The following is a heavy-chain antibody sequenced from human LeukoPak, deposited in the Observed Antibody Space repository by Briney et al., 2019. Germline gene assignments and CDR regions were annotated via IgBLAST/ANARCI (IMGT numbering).Heavy chain of an antibody. D-gene: IGHD2-2*01. CDR1: GFTFSSYS. Sequence: GGSLRLSCAASGFTFSSYSMNWVRQAPGKGLEWVSSISSSSSYIYYADSVEGRFTISRDNAKNSLYLQMNSLRAEDTAVYYCARDTVVPAAFDYWGQGTLVTVSS. CDR2: ISSSSSYI. V-gene: IGHV3-21*01. CDR3: ARDTVVPAAFDY. J-gene: IGHJ4*02.